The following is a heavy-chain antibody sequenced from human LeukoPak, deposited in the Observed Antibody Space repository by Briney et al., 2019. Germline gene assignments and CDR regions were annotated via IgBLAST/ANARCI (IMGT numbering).Heavy chain of an antibody. D-gene: IGHD3-3*01. CDR2: IYTSGST. CDR1: GGSISGGVYY. J-gene: IGHJ3*02. CDR3: ARGDYDFWSGPSFDI. Sequence: SETLSLTCTVSGGSISGGVYYWSWIRQPAGKGLEWIGRIYTSGSTNYNPSLKSRVTISVDTSKNQFSLKLSSVTAADTAVYYCARGDYDFWSGPSFDIWGQGTMVTVSS. V-gene: IGHV4-61*02.